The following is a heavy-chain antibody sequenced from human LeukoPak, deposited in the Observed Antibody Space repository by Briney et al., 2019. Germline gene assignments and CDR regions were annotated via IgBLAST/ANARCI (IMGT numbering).Heavy chain of an antibody. D-gene: IGHD2-15*01. J-gene: IGHJ4*02. V-gene: IGHV3-74*01. CDR3: VRAGYCSGGSCYLDY. CDR1: GFTFGNYW. Sequence: PGGSLRLSCAASGFTFGNYWMHWVRQAPGKGLVWVSRINTDGSSTSDADSVRGRVTTSRDNAKNTLYLQMNSLSAEDTAVYYCVRAGYCSGGSCYLDYWGQGTQVIVSS. CDR2: INTDGSST.